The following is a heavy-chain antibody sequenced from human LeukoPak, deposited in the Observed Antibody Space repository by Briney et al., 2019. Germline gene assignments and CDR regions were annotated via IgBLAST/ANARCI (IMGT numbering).Heavy chain of an antibody. CDR2: ITSDGTGT. CDR1: GIRISDHW. CDR3: AILKSQTDPDY. Sequence: GGSLRLSCAVSGIRISDHWMHWVRQVPGRQPEWLARITSDGTGTSYADSVRGRFMISRDNARNTLFLQMTSVRGDDTAVCYCAILKSQTDPDYWGQGTLVTVSA. D-gene: IGHD2-21*02. V-gene: IGHV3-74*01. J-gene: IGHJ4*02.